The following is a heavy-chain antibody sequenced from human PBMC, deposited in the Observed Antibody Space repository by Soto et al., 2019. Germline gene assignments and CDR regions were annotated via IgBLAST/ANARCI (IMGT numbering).Heavy chain of an antibody. D-gene: IGHD4-17*01. CDR2: IYYSGST. CDR3: ARRHTVTIIDY. J-gene: IGHJ4*02. V-gene: IGHV4-39*01. Sequence: PSETLSLTCTVSGGSISSSSYYWGWIRQPPGKGLEWIGSIYYSGSTYYNPSLKSRVTISVDTSKNQFSLKLSSVTAADTAVYYCARRHTVTIIDYWGQATLVTVSS. CDR1: GGSISSSSYY.